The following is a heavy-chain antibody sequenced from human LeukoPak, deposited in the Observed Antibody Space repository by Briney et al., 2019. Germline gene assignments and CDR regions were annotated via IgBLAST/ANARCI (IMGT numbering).Heavy chain of an antibody. V-gene: IGHV3-30*02. CDR2: VRYDGSNK. CDR1: GFSFSTYG. CDR3: AKVRTGLTTGGNAFDI. D-gene: IGHD1-1*01. J-gene: IGHJ3*02. Sequence: PGGSLRLSCAASGFSFSTYGMHWVRQAPGKGLEWVAFVRYDGSNKQYADSVMGRFTISRDNSNNTPFLQMNSLRDEDTAVYYCAKVRTGLTTGGNAFDIWGQGTMVTVSS.